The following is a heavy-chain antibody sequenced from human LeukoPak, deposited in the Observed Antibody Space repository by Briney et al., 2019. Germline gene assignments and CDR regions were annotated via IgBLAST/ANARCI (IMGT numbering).Heavy chain of an antibody. J-gene: IGHJ4*02. CDR3: ARESFKYGTVTTLFDY. V-gene: IGHV4-59*12. Sequence: SSETLSLTCTVSGGSISSYYWSWIRQPPGKGLEWIGHIYYSGSTNYNPSLKSRVTISVDTSKNQFSLKLSSVTAADTAVYYCARESFKYGTVTTLFDYWGQGTLVTVSS. CDR1: GGSISSYY. D-gene: IGHD4-17*01. CDR2: IYYSGST.